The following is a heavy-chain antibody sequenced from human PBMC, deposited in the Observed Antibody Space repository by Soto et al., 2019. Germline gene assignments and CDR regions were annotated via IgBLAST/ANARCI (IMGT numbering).Heavy chain of an antibody. V-gene: IGHV4-34*01. CDR2: INHSGST. Sequence: SETLSLTCAVYGGSFSGYYWSWIRQPPGKGLEWIGEINHSGSTNYNPSLKSRVTISVDTSKNQFSLKLSSVTAADTAVYYCARDYGSGSVHLNYYYYMDVWGKGTTVTVSS. CDR1: GGSFSGYY. D-gene: IGHD3-10*01. J-gene: IGHJ6*03. CDR3: ARDYGSGSVHLNYYYYMDV.